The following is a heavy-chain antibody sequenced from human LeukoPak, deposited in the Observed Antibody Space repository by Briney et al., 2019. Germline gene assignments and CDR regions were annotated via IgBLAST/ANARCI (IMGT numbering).Heavy chain of an antibody. CDR2: ISETGVSA. V-gene: IGHV3-23*01. CDR1: GFAFNSYA. J-gene: IGHJ4*02. Sequence: GGSLRLSCAASGFAFNSYAMNWVRQAPGKGLEWVSAISETGVSAYYADSVKGRFTISRDNSKKTLSLHMNSLRAEDTAVYFCAGGYRSGWYAIGYWGQGTLVTVSP. CDR3: AGGYRSGWYAIGY. D-gene: IGHD6-19*01.